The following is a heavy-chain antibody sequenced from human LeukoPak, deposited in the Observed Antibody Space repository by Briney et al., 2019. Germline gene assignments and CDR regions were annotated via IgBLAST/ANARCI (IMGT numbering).Heavy chain of an antibody. D-gene: IGHD3-3*01. J-gene: IGHJ6*02. CDR2: IWNDGSNK. Sequence: PGGFLRLSCAASGFTFSSYGMHWVRQAPGKGLEWVAVIWNDGSNKYYADSVKGRFTISRDNSKNTLYLQMNSLRAEDTAVYYCARDSNSNYDFWSGLSWDYYGMDVWGQGTTVTVSS. CDR3: ARDSNSNYDFWSGLSWDYYGMDV. V-gene: IGHV3-33*01. CDR1: GFTFSSYG.